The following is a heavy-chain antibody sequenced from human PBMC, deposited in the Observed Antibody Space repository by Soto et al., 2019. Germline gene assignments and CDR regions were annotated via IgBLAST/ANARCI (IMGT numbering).Heavy chain of an antibody. V-gene: IGHV1-18*01. J-gene: IGHJ6*03. CDR1: GYTFTRNG. CDR2: ISPKSGSI. Sequence: ASVKVSCKTSGYTFTRNGISWVRQAPGQGLEWMGWISPKSGSIKYAQKFQGRVIMTTDTSTSTAYMELRSLRSDDTAVYYCVKDRDSKSGPARDVWGK. D-gene: IGHD3-22*01. CDR3: VKDRDSKSGPARDV.